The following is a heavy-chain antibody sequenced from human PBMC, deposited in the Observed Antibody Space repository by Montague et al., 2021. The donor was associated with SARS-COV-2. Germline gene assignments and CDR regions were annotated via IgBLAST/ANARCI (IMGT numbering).Heavy chain of an antibody. CDR2: IFHSGIA. CDR3: ARTEYNWNDWFDP. V-gene: IGHV4-59*13. D-gene: IGHD1-20*01. CDR1: GGSISSYY. J-gene: IGHJ5*02. Sequence: SETLYLTCSVSGGSISSYYWSWIRQSPGKGLEWIGYIFHSGIADYNPSLKSRVTISVDMSKNQFSLQLNSVTAADSAVYYCARTEYNWNDWFDPWGRGTLVTVSS.